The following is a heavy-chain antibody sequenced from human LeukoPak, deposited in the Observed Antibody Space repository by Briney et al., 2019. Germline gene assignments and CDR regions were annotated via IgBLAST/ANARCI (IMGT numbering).Heavy chain of an antibody. V-gene: IGHV4-39*01. Sequence: SETLSLTCTVSGGSISSISLSWGRIRQPPGKGLAWFGSICYSGSSYYNSSGKSRITISEDTSQHQFSLNLPSVTAADTAVYYCASDRNGLSFCFWGQGTLVTVSS. D-gene: IGHD3-22*01. J-gene: IGHJ4*02. CDR3: ASDRNGLSFCF. CDR1: GGSISSISLS. CDR2: ICYSGSS.